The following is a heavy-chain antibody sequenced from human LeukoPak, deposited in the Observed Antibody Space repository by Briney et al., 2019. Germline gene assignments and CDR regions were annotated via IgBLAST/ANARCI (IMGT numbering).Heavy chain of an antibody. CDR2: ISSSSSTI. J-gene: IGHJ4*02. Sequence: GGSLRLSCADSGFTFSSYSMNWVRQAPGKGLEWVSYISSSSSTIYYADSVKGRFTISRDNAKNSLYLRMNSLRAEDTAVYYCASEGVPYYYDSSGLYFDYWGQGTLVTVSS. CDR1: GFTFSSYS. CDR3: ASEGVPYYYDSSGLYFDY. D-gene: IGHD3-22*01. V-gene: IGHV3-48*01.